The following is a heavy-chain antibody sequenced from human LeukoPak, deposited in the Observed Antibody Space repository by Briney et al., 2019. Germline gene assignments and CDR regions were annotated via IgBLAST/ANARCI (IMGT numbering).Heavy chain of an antibody. V-gene: IGHV4-38-2*02. J-gene: IGHJ4*02. Sequence: SSETLSLTCTVSGYSISSGYYWGWIRQPPGKGLEWIGSIYHSGSTYYNPSLKSRVTISVDSSKNQFSLKLSSVTAADTAVYYCARAGRDGYQIDDYWGQGTLVTVSS. CDR2: IYHSGST. CDR1: GYSISSGYY. D-gene: IGHD5-24*01. CDR3: ARAGRDGYQIDDY.